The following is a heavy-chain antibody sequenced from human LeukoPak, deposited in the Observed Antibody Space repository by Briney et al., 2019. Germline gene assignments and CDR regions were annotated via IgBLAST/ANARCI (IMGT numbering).Heavy chain of an antibody. V-gene: IGHV3-23*01. J-gene: IGHJ4*02. CDR2: ISGSGEKT. CDR1: GFTSTNYA. D-gene: IGHD6-19*01. Sequence: GGSLRLSGAASGFTSTNYAMGWVRQAPGKGLEWVSTISGSGEKTYYPDSVKGRFTISRDNSKNTLYLQLTRLRAEDTAVYYCAKEFYRSGWFYVDYWGQGSLVTVSS. CDR3: AKEFYRSGWFYVDY.